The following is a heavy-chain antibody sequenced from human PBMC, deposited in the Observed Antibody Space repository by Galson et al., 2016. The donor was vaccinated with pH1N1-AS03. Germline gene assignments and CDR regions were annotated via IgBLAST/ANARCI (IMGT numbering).Heavy chain of an antibody. D-gene: IGHD2-2*01. V-gene: IGHV5-51*01. CDR3: ARHREYQVLSCTMDV. CDR2: IYPSDSDT. J-gene: IGHJ6*02. Sequence: QSGAEVTKTGESLKISCKGSGSSFTGYWIGWVRQKPGKGLEWVGIIYPSDSDTRYNPSFQGQVTISVDESIGTAYLQWSSLKASDTAIYYCARHREYQVLSCTMDVWGQGTTVTVSS. CDR1: GSSFTGYW.